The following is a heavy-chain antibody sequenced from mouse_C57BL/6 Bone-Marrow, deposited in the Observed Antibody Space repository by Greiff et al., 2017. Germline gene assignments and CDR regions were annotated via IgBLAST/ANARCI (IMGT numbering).Heavy chain of an antibody. Sequence: QVQLQQPGAELVKPGASVKLSCKASGYTFTSYWMQWVKQRPGQGLEWIGELDPSDSYTNYNQKFKGKATLTVDTSSSTAYMQLSSLTSEDSAVYYCAREDGTAQGAMDYWGQGTSVTVSS. CDR2: LDPSDSYT. CDR1: GYTFTSYW. CDR3: AREDGTAQGAMDY. D-gene: IGHD3-2*02. V-gene: IGHV1-50*01. J-gene: IGHJ4*01.